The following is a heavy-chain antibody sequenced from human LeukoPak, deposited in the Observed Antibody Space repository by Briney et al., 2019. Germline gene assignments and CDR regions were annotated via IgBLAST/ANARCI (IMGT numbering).Heavy chain of an antibody. V-gene: IGHV4-59*01. J-gene: IGHJ4*02. D-gene: IGHD3-16*01. CDR2: IYYSGST. CDR3: ARGVMESLDY. Sequence: SETLSLTCTVSGGSISSYYWGWIRQPPGKGLEWIGYIYYSGSTNYNPSLKSRVTISVDTSKNQFSLKLSSLTAADTAVSYCARGVMESLDYWGQGTLVTVSS. CDR1: GGSISSYY.